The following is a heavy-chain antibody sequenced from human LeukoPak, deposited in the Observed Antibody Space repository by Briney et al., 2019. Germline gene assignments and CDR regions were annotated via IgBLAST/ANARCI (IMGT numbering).Heavy chain of an antibody. Sequence: GGSLRLSCAAFEFTFSKYAMTWVRQAPGRGLEWVSAINGGGGSTFYADSVKGRFTISRDNSKNTLYLQMNSLRAEDTAVYYCAKSPTYYYDSSAYRPFDYWGQGTLVTVSS. CDR2: INGGGGST. CDR3: AKSPTYYYDSSAYRPFDY. D-gene: IGHD3-22*01. V-gene: IGHV3-23*01. J-gene: IGHJ4*02. CDR1: EFTFSKYA.